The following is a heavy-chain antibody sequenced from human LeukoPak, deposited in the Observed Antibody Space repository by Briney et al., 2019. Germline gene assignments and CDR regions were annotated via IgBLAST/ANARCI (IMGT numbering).Heavy chain of an antibody. Sequence: SETLSLTCTVSGGSISSSSYYWSWIRQPPGKGLEWIGYTYYTGSTNYNPSLKSRVTISVDTSKNQFSLKLSSVTAADTAVYYCARDSLAAAGYYFDYWGQGTLVTVSS. D-gene: IGHD6-13*01. CDR2: TYYTGST. CDR1: GGSISSSSYY. CDR3: ARDSLAAAGYYFDY. J-gene: IGHJ4*02. V-gene: IGHV4-61*01.